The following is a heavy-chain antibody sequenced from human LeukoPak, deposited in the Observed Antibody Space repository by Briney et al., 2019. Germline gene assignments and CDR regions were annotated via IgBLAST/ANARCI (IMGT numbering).Heavy chain of an antibody. Sequence: SETLSLTCAVYGGSFSGYYWSWIRQPPGKGLEWIGEINHSGSTNYNPSLKSRVTISVDTSKNQFSLKLSSVTAADTAVYYCARHRPVRSRSGSAHFDYWGQGTLVTVSS. V-gene: IGHV4-34*01. J-gene: IGHJ4*02. CDR3: ARHRPVRSRSGSAHFDY. D-gene: IGHD3-10*01. CDR1: GGSFSGYY. CDR2: INHSGST.